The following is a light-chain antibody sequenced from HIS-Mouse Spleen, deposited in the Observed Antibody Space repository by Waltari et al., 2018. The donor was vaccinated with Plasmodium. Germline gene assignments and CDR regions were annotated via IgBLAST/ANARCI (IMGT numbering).Light chain of an antibody. J-gene: IGLJ2*01. Sequence: QSALPQPASVSGSPGQSITISCPGTRSDVGIYNLVSWYQQHPGKAPKLMIYEGSKRPSGVSNRFSGSKSGNTASLTISGLQAEDEADYYCCSYAGSRMVFGGGTKLTVL. CDR2: EGS. CDR1: RSDVGIYNL. V-gene: IGLV2-23*01. CDR3: CSYAGSRMV.